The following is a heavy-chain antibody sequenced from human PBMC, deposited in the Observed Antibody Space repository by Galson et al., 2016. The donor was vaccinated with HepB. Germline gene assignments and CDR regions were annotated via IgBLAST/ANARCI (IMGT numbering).Heavy chain of an antibody. CDR2: IIPIFGTG. J-gene: IGHJ6*01. D-gene: IGHD2-15*01. V-gene: IGHV1-69*06. CDR1: GGTFTSYV. CDR3: ARDLSFHQGPIGLPPGALLQGHL. Sequence: SVKVSCKASGGTFTSYVITWVRQAPGQGLEWMGGIIPIFGTGNYAQKSQGRVTTIADKSTSTAYMELSSLRSEDTAVYYCARDLSFHQGPIGLPPGALLQGHLWG.